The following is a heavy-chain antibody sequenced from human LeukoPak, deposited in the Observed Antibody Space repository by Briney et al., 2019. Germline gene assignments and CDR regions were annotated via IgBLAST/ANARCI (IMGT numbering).Heavy chain of an antibody. CDR2: IYYSGST. CDR3: ARVSEGYSYGPGVYYYYYMDV. Sequence: TSETLSLTCTVSGGSISTYYWSRIRQPPGKGLEWIGHIYYSGSTNYNPSLKSRVTISVDTSKNQFSLKLSSVTAADTAVYYCARVSEGYSYGPGVYYYYYMDVWGKGTTVTISS. CDR1: GGSISTYY. D-gene: IGHD5-18*01. V-gene: IGHV4-59*01. J-gene: IGHJ6*03.